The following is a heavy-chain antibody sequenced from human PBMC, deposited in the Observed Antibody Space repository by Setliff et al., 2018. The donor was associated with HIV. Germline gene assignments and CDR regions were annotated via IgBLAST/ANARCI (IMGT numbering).Heavy chain of an antibody. CDR1: GYTFTDYY. CDR2: INPSSGGT. Sequence: ASVKVSCKASGYTFTDYYLNWVRQAPGQGLEWMGWINPSSGGTSYAQKFKGWVTMTRDTSISTAYMELSRLRPDDTAVYYCARRMELADAFDVWGQGTMVTVSS. CDR3: ARRMELADAFDV. J-gene: IGHJ3*01. D-gene: IGHD1-26*01. V-gene: IGHV1-2*04.